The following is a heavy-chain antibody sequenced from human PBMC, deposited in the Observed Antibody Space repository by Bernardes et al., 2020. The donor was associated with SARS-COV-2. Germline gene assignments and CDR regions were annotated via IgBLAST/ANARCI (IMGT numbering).Heavy chain of an antibody. Sequence: GGSLRLSCAASGFTFDNHAMSWVRQAPGKGLEWVSSISGSGGKTYHPDSVKGRFSVSRDNSRKILYLQMSSLRVDDTAVYYCARDSDGSYFDYWGQGALVTVSS. V-gene: IGHV3-23*01. CDR2: ISGSGGKT. CDR1: GFTFDNHA. CDR3: ARDSDGSYFDY. J-gene: IGHJ4*02.